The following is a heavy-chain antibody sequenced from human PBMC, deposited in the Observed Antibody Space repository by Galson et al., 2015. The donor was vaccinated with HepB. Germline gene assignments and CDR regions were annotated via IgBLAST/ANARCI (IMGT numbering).Heavy chain of an antibody. Sequence: SLRLSCAASGFTFSGSAMHWVRQASGKGLEWVGRIRSKANSYATAYAASVKGRFTISRDDSKNTAYLQMNSLKTEDTAVYYCTRHQYGLGYCSGGSCYSDYYYGMDVWGQGTTVTVSS. D-gene: IGHD2-15*01. V-gene: IGHV3-73*01. CDR3: TRHQYGLGYCSGGSCYSDYYYGMDV. CDR2: IRSKANSYAT. J-gene: IGHJ6*02. CDR1: GFTFSGSA.